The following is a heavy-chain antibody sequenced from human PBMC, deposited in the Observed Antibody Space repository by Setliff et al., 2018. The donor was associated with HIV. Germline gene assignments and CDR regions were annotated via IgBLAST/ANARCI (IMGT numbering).Heavy chain of an antibody. CDR1: GVSLSTHNYY. CDR3: ARGLIYCSGGACSLIDS. Sequence: SETLSLTCTVSGVSLSTHNYYWYWIRQHPGKGLEWIGHTYYSGTTQYTPSLESRVTISVDRSKNQFSLRLRPVTAADTAVYYCARGLIYCSGGACSLIDSWGQGTLVTVSS. CDR2: TYYSGTT. V-gene: IGHV4-31*03. D-gene: IGHD2-15*01. J-gene: IGHJ4*02.